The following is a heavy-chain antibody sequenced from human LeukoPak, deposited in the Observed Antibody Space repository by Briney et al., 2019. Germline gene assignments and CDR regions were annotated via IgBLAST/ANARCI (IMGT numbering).Heavy chain of an antibody. J-gene: IGHJ4*02. Sequence: GSLRLSCAASGFTFNSYSMNWVRQAPGKGLEWLSSISRSSTYIYYVDSVEGRFTSSRDNAKSSLFLQMNSLRAEDTAVYYCARESMAAGASYFDYWGQGTLVSFSS. CDR3: ARESMAAGASYFDY. V-gene: IGHV3-21*01. CDR1: GFTFNSYS. CDR2: ISRSSTYI. D-gene: IGHD4/OR15-4a*01.